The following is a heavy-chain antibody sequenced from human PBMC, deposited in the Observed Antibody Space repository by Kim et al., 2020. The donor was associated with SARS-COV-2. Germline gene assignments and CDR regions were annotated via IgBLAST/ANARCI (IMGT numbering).Heavy chain of an antibody. Sequence: GGSLRLSCAASGFTFSSYWMSWVRQAPGKGLEWVANIKQDGSEKYYVDSVKGRFTISRDNAKNSLYLQMNRLRAEDPAVYYCAREGLAARFEVFYFDYWGQGTLVTVSS. J-gene: IGHJ4*02. D-gene: IGHD6-6*01. CDR3: AREGLAARFEVFYFDY. V-gene: IGHV3-7*01. CDR2: IKQDGSEK. CDR1: GFTFSSYW.